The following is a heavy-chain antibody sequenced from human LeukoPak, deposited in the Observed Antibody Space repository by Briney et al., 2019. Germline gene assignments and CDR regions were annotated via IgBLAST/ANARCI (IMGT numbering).Heavy chain of an antibody. Sequence: GGSLRLSCAASGFTVSSNYMGWVRQAPGKGLEWVSVIYSGGSTYYADSVKGRFTISRDNSKNTLYLQMNSLRAEDTAGYYCARSYRGVTDYWGQGTLVTVSS. CDR1: GFTVSSNY. CDR2: IYSGGST. V-gene: IGHV3-53*01. CDR3: ARSYRGVTDY. J-gene: IGHJ4*02. D-gene: IGHD2-21*02.